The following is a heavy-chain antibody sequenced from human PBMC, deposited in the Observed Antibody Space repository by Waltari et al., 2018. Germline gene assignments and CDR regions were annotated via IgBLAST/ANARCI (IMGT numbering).Heavy chain of an antibody. J-gene: IGHJ5*02. CDR1: GFIFSRYA. V-gene: IGHV3-30-3*01. Sequence: QVQLVESGGGVVQPGKSLRLSCAASGFIFSRYAMHWVGQAPGKGMEWGAVISSDATNKYYADSVKGRFTISRDNSDNTLHLQMNSLSTEDTAAYYCARTTRTGTTFFLGPLDPWGQGTLVTVSS. D-gene: IGHD1-7*01. CDR2: ISSDATNK. CDR3: ARTTRTGTTFFLGPLDP.